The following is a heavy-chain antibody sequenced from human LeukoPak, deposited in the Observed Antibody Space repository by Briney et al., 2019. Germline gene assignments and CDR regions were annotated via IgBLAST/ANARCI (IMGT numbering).Heavy chain of an antibody. CDR1: GGSFSGYY. V-gene: IGHV4-34*01. CDR3: ARFLQSKPTRDYYYYYMDV. CDR2: INQSGST. Sequence: SETLSLTCAVYGGSFSGYYWGWIRQPPGKGLEWIGEINQSGSTNYNPSLKSRVSTSLDTSKNQFSLKLSSVTAADTAVYYCARFLQSKPTRDYYYYYMDVWGKGTTVTVSS. J-gene: IGHJ6*03.